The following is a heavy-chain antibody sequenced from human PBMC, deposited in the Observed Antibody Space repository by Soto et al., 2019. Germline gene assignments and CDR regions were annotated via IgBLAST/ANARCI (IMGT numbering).Heavy chain of an antibody. CDR2: IYSGGST. Sequence: EVQLVESGGGLVQPGGSLRLSCAASGFTVSSNYMSWVRQAPGKGLEWVSVIYSGGSTYYADSVKGRFTISRDNSKNTPYLQMNSLRAEDTAVYYCATLVVVAAMDYWGQGTLVTVSS. CDR3: ATLVVVAAMDY. V-gene: IGHV3-66*01. D-gene: IGHD2-15*01. CDR1: GFTVSSNY. J-gene: IGHJ4*02.